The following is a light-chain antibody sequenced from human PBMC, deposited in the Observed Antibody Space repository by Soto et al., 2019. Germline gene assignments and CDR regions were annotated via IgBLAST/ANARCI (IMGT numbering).Light chain of an antibody. J-gene: IGKJ1*01. CDR2: GAS. CDR1: QSVFNNH. CDR3: QQYGSSPTT. Sequence: EIVLTQSPGTLSLSPGERATLSCRASQSVFNNHIGWYQQKPGQAPRRLIFGASFRATGIPDRSSGSGSGTDFTLTISRLEPEDFAVYYCQQYGSSPTTFGQGTKVEIK. V-gene: IGKV3-20*01.